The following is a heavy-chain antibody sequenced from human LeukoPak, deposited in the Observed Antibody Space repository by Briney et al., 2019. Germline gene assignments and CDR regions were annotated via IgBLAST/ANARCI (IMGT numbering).Heavy chain of an antibody. CDR1: GGTFSSYA. J-gene: IGHJ4*02. Sequence: SVKVSCKASGGTFSSYAISWVRQAPGQGLEWMGGIIPIFGTANYAQKFQGRVTITTDESTSTAYMELSSLRSEDTAVYYCVRSLMGIVGAFDYWGQGTLVTVSS. V-gene: IGHV1-69*05. CDR3: VRSLMGIVGAFDY. D-gene: IGHD1-26*01. CDR2: IIPIFGTA.